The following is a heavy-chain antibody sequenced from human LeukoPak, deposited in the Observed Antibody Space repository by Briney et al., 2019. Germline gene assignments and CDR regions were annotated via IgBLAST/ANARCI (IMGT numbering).Heavy chain of an antibody. Sequence: GRSLRLSCAASGFTFSSYGMHWVRQAPGKGLEWVAVISYDGSNKYYADSVKGRFTISRDNSKNTLYPQMNSLRAEDTAVYYCARPSSGYSYGYDFDYWGQGTLVTVSS. CDR3: ARPSSGYSYGYDFDY. D-gene: IGHD5-18*01. V-gene: IGHV3-30*03. J-gene: IGHJ4*02. CDR1: GFTFSSYG. CDR2: ISYDGSNK.